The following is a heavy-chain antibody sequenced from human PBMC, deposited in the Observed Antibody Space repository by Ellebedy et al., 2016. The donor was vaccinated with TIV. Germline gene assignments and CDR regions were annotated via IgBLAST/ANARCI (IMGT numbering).Heavy chain of an antibody. CDR3: ARGRPGGMDV. J-gene: IGHJ6*02. CDR2: IYHSGST. D-gene: IGHD1-14*01. Sequence: MPSETLSLTCAVYGGSFSGYSGSWIRQPPGKGLEWIGYIYHSGSTYYNPSLKSRVTISVDRSKNQFSLKLSSVTAADTAVYYCARGRPGGMDVWGQGTTVTVSS. CDR1: GGSFSGYS. V-gene: IGHV4-30-2*01.